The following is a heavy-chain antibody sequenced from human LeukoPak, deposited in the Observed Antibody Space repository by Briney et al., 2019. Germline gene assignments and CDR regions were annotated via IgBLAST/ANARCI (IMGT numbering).Heavy chain of an antibody. CDR1: GFTFSSYS. CDR3: ARDISTSSMDV. CDR2: ISGSSSTI. Sequence: GGSLRLSCAASGFTFSSYSMNWVRQAPGKGLEWISYISGSSSTIYYADSVKGRFTISRDNAKNSLYLQMHSLRAEDTAVYYCARDISTSSMDVWGKGTTVTISS. J-gene: IGHJ6*04. V-gene: IGHV3-48*04.